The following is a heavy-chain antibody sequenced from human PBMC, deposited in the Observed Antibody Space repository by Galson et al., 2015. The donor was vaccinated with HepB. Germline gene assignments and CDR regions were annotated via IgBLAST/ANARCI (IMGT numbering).Heavy chain of an antibody. D-gene: IGHD6-13*01. J-gene: IGHJ4*02. V-gene: IGHV3-23*01. Sequence: SLRLSCAASGSTFSSYAMSWVRQAPGKGLEWVSAISGSGGSTYYADSVKGRFTISRDNSKNTHYLEMNNLRTEDTAVYYCARPKAGLPADGHFFDSWGQGTLVTVSS. CDR2: ISGSGGST. CDR1: GSTFSSYA. CDR3: ARPKAGLPADGHFFDS.